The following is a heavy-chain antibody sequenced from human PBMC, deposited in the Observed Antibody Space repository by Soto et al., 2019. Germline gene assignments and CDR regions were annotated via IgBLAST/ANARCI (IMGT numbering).Heavy chain of an antibody. D-gene: IGHD2-2*01. CDR2: ISGIGGST. CDR3: AKDPDCSSISCQRQAFDP. V-gene: IGHV3-23*01. J-gene: IGHJ5*02. Sequence: EVQLLESGGGLVQPGGSLRLSCAASGFTFSSYAMSWVRQAPGQGLEWVSTISGIGGSTDYADSVKGRFAISRDTSQNTVYLQKNRLRVEDKAVYYCAKDPDCSSISCQRQAFDPWCQGTLVTVSS. CDR1: GFTFSSYA.